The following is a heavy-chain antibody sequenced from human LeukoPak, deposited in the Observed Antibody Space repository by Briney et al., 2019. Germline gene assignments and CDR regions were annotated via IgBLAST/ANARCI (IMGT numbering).Heavy chain of an antibody. CDR2: IYYSGST. J-gene: IGHJ4*02. V-gene: IGHV4-61*01. Sequence: SETLSLTCTVSGGSVSSGSYYWSWIRQPPGKGLEWIGYIYYSGSTNYNPSLKSRVTISVDTSKNQFSLKLSSVTAADTAVYYCARVKGSDYVDYWGQGTLVTVSS. CDR3: ARVKGSDYVDY. CDR1: GGSVSSGSYY.